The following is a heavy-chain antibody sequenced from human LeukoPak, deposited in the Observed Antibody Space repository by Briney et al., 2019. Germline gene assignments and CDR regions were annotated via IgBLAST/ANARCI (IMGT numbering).Heavy chain of an antibody. CDR1: GFTFSNYY. CDR3: ARASSGWYGNFDY. D-gene: IGHD6-19*01. Sequence: PGGSLRLSCAASGFTFSNYYMNWIRQAPGKGLEWVSYISTSGSTIYYADSVKGRFTISRDNAKNSLYLQMNSLRAEDTAVYYCARASSGWYGNFDYWGQGTLVTVSS. V-gene: IGHV3-11*04. J-gene: IGHJ4*02. CDR2: ISTSGSTI.